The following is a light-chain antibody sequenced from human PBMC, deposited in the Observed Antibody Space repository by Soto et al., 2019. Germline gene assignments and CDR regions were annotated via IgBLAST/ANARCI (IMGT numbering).Light chain of an antibody. CDR1: QGISSY. CDR2: AAS. CDR3: QQPRA. V-gene: IGKV1-9*01. Sequence: IQLTQSPSSLSSSVGDRVTITCRASQGISSYLAWYQQKPGKAPKLLIYAASPLQSGVQSRFSGSGSGTDFTLTNSSLQPEDFATYYCQQPRAFGQGTKVEIK. J-gene: IGKJ1*01.